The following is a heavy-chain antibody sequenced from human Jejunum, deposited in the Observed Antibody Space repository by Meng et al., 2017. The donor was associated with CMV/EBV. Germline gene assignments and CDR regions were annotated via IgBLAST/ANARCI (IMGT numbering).Heavy chain of an antibody. CDR1: GYDFNNSW. Sequence: KGSGYDFNNSWIGWVRQMPGKGLDWMGIIYPRDSETRYSPSFQGQVTFSADKSINTAYLQWSSLKASDSAMYYCARLGGPTISNFDYWGQGTLVTVSS. CDR2: IYPRDSET. V-gene: IGHV5-51*01. J-gene: IGHJ4*02. D-gene: IGHD3-10*01. CDR3: ARLGGPTISNFDY.